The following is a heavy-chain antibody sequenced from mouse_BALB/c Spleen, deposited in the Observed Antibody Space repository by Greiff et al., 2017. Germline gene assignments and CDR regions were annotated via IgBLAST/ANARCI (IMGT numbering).Heavy chain of an antibody. Sequence: VMLVESGPGLVAPSQSLSITCTVSGFSLTSYGVHWVRQPPGKGLEWLGVIWAGGSTNYNSALMSRLSISKDNSKSQVFLKMNSLQTDDTAMYYCARGMITTGVYYYAMDYWGQGTSVTVSS. J-gene: IGHJ4*01. V-gene: IGHV2-9*02. CDR3: ARGMITTGVYYYAMDY. CDR2: IWAGGST. D-gene: IGHD2-4*01. CDR1: GFSLTSYG.